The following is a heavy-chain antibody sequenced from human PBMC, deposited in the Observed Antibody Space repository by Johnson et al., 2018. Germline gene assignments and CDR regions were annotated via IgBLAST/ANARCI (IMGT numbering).Heavy chain of an antibody. J-gene: IGHJ3*02. V-gene: IGHV3-15*07. D-gene: IGHD3-16*01. CDR1: GFTFSNAW. CDR2: IKSKTAGGTP. Sequence: VQLVESGGGLVKPGGSLRLSCAASGFTFSNAWMKWVRQAPGKGLEWVGRIKSKTAGGTPDYAAPVKGRFTISREDSKNTLYLPMNSRKTGSTAVYYCATDFGIMFLSLDALDIWGQGTMVTVSS. CDR3: ATDFGIMFLSLDALDI.